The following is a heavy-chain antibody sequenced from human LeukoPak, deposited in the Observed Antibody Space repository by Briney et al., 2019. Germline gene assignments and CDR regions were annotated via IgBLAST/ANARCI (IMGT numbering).Heavy chain of an antibody. CDR1: GFTFSSYE. Sequence: GGSLRPSCAASGFTFSSYEMNWVRQAPGKGLEWVSYISSSGSTIYYAASVKGRFTISRDNANNSLYLQMNSLRAEDTAVYYCARDTAAARRAYYYYYMDVWGKGTTVTVSS. V-gene: IGHV3-48*03. D-gene: IGHD4-17*01. J-gene: IGHJ6*03. CDR3: ARDTAAARRAYYYYYMDV. CDR2: ISSSGSTI.